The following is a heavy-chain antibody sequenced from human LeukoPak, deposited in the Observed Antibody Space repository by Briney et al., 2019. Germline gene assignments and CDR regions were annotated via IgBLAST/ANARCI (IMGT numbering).Heavy chain of an antibody. CDR1: GYTFSSYH. J-gene: IGHJ5*02. V-gene: IGHV1-46*01. Sequence: ASVKVSCKPSGYTFSSYHVHRVRQAPGQGLEWMGMINPSGGHTRYSQKFQGRVTMTRDVSTSTVYMELSSLISEDTAVYYCARDMYGRSSEGNRFDPWGQGTLVTVSS. D-gene: IGHD6-6*01. CDR3: ARDMYGRSSEGNRFDP. CDR2: INPSGGHT.